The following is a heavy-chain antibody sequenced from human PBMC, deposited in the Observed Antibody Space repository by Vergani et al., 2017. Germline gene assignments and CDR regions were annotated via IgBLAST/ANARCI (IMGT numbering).Heavy chain of an antibody. J-gene: IGHJ3*02. V-gene: IGHV1-18*01. CDR3: ARLPLGYCSSTSCYSWPDDAFDI. CDR2: ISAYNVNT. D-gene: IGHD2-2*01. Sequence: QGQLVQSGAEGKKPGASVKVSCKASGYTFTSYGISWVRQAPGQGLEWMGWISAYNVNTNYAQKLQGRVTMTTDTSTSTAYMELRGLRSDDTAVYYCARLPLGYCSSTSCYSWPDDAFDIWGQGTMVTVSS. CDR1: GYTFTSYG.